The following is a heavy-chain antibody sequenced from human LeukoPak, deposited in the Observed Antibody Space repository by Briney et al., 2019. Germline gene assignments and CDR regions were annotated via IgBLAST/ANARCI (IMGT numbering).Heavy chain of an antibody. CDR1: GGSFSGYY. CDR3: ARSSSSWTDAFDI. D-gene: IGHD6-13*01. CDR2: INHSGST. V-gene: IGHV4-34*01. J-gene: IGHJ3*02. Sequence: SETLSLTCAVYGGSFSGYYWSWIRQPPGKGLEWIGEINHSGSTNYNPSLKSRVTISVDTSKNQFYLKLSSVTAADTAVYYCARSSSSWTDAFDIWGQGTMVTVSS.